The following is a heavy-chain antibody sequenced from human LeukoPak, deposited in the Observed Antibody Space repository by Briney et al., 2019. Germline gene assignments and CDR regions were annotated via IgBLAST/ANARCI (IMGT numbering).Heavy chain of an antibody. D-gene: IGHD6-19*01. V-gene: IGHV3-21*01. Sequence: GGSLRLSCAASEFTFSAYSLNWVRQAPGKGLEWVSYISSSSAYIYYADSVKGRFIISRDNASDSLFLQMNSLTAEDTAVYYCARVAIGLAEFAHNEIEYWGRGTLVNVSS. CDR2: ISSSSAYI. CDR3: ARVAIGLAEFAHNEIEY. J-gene: IGHJ4*01. CDR1: EFTFSAYS.